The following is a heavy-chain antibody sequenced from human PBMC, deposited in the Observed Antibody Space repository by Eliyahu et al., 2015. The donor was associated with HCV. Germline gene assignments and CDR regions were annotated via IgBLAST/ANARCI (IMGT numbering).Heavy chain of an antibody. D-gene: IGHD3-10*01. J-gene: IGHJ4*02. Sequence: EVQLVESGGGLVQPGGSXRLSCXASGFTFXGYWMSWIRQXPGEGLEWVANIKEDGSEEYYIDSVKGRFTISRDNAKNSLYLQMNSLRAEDTAVYYCARDQEGFFWGQGSLVTVSS. CDR2: IKEDGSEE. CDR1: GFTFXGYW. V-gene: IGHV3-7*03. CDR3: ARDQEGFF.